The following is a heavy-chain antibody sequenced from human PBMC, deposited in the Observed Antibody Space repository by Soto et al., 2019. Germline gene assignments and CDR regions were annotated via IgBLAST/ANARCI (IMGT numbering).Heavy chain of an antibody. V-gene: IGHV4-31*03. CDR1: GGSISSGGYY. J-gene: IGHJ4*02. D-gene: IGHD6-13*01. CDR2: IYYSGST. CDR3: PISFGVAAAGPFDY. Sequence: QVQLQESGPGLVKPSQTLSLTCTVSGGSISSGGYYWSWIRQHPGKGLEWIGYIYYSGSTYYNPSLKNRAILSLDTSKNQFSLKLSSMTAADSSVYYCPISFGVAAAGPFDYWGQGTLVTVSS.